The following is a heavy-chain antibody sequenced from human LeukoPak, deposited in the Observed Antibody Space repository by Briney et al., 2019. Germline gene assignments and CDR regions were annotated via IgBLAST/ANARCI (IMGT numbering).Heavy chain of an antibody. CDR3: VSRDYDGGQFDY. Sequence: SQTLSLTCTVSGASINSGGYYWSWIRQPQGQGLEWIGYIYYSGSTYSNPSLKSRVSMSVDTSKSQFSLTLSSVTAADTAVYYCVSRDYDGGQFDYWGQGTLVTVSS. J-gene: IGHJ4*02. V-gene: IGHV4-30-4*01. D-gene: IGHD4-23*01. CDR2: IYYSGST. CDR1: GASINSGGYY.